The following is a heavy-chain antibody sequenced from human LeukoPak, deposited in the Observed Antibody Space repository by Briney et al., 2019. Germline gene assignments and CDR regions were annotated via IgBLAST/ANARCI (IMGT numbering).Heavy chain of an antibody. D-gene: IGHD6-19*01. CDR2: INHSGST. CDR3: ARGLRSGGWYRYAYYFDY. J-gene: IGHJ4*02. V-gene: IGHV4-34*01. CDR1: GGSFSGYY. Sequence: SETLSLTCAVYGGSFSGYYWSWIRQPPGKGLEWIGEINHSGSTNYNPSLKSRVTISVDTSKNQFSLKLSSVTAADTAVYYCARGLRSGGWYRYAYYFDYWGQGTLVTVSS.